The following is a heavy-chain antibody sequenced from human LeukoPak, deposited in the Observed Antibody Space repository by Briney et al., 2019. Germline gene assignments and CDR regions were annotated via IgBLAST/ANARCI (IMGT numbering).Heavy chain of an antibody. CDR3: ARGSDRFDP. V-gene: IGHV3-48*03. J-gene: IGHJ5*02. Sequence: PGGSLRLSCAASGFTFSSSELNWVRQAPGKGLEWVSYISSSGSTIYYADSVKGRFTISRDNAKNSLYLHMNSLRAEDTAVYYCARGSDRFDPWGQGTLVTVSS. CDR1: GFTFSSSE. CDR2: ISSSGSTI.